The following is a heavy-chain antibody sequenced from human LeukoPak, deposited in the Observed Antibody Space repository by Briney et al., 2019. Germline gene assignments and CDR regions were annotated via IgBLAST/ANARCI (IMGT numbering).Heavy chain of an antibody. CDR1: GFTFETYS. CDR2: ISHDGSNK. CDR3: AKDAYSSGWSGLYFDY. Sequence: GGSLRLSCSASGFTFETYSMHWVRQAPGQGLEWLAAISHDGSNKYYADSVKGRFTISRDNSKNTLYLQMNSLRAEDTAVYYCAKDAYSSGWSGLYFDYWGQGTLVTVSS. J-gene: IGHJ4*02. V-gene: IGHV3-30*18. D-gene: IGHD6-19*01.